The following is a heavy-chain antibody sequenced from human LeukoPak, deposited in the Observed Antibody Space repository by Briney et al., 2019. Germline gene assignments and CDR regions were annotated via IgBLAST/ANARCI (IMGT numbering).Heavy chain of an antibody. CDR1: GGSISSYY. Sequence: SETLSLTCTVSGGSISSYYWSWIRQPPGKGLEWIGYIYYSGSTNYNPSLKSRVTISVDTSKNQFSLKLSSVTAADTAVYYCARESERYGADYWGRGTLVTVSS. CDR2: IYYSGST. J-gene: IGHJ4*02. D-gene: IGHD4-17*01. CDR3: ARESERYGADY. V-gene: IGHV4-59*01.